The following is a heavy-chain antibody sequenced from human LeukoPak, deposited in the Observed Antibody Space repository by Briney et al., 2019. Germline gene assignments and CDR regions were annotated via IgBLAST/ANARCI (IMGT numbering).Heavy chain of an antibody. Sequence: GGSLRLPCAASGFTFSSYEMNWVRQAPGKGLEWVSYISSSGSTIYYADSVKGRFTISRDNAKNSLYLQMNSLRAEDTAVYYCAVSFWSGYYSDYWGQGTLVTVSS. CDR1: GFTFSSYE. CDR2: ISSSGSTI. V-gene: IGHV3-48*03. CDR3: AVSFWSGYYSDY. J-gene: IGHJ4*02. D-gene: IGHD3-3*01.